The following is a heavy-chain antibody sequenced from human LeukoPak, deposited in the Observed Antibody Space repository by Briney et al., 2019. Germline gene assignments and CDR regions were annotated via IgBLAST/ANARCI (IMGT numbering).Heavy chain of an antibody. CDR3: ATTERVTGEDPYYYYYMDV. CDR2: IIPLFGTT. J-gene: IGHJ6*03. Sequence: ASVKVSCKASGGTFSSYAISWVRQAPGQGLEWMGGIIPLFGTTNYAQNFQGRVTITADESTSTAYMELSSLRSEHTAVYYCATTERVTGEDPYYYYYMDVWGKGTTVTVSS. CDR1: GGTFSSYA. V-gene: IGHV1-69*01. D-gene: IGHD2-21*02.